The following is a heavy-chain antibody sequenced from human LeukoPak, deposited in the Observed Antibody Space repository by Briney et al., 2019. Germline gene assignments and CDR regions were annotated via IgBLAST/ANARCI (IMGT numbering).Heavy chain of an antibody. J-gene: IGHJ4*02. CDR3: ARSLIGSDDY. D-gene: IGHD1-20*01. CDR1: GFTFRNSW. CDR2: VNPDGSAT. Sequence: GGSLRLSCAASGFTFRNSWMHWVRQGPGKGLVWVSRVNPDGSATTYAYSVKGRFTISRDNAKNTLYLQMNSLRAEDTAVYYCARSLIGSDDYWGQGSLVTVSS. V-gene: IGHV3-74*01.